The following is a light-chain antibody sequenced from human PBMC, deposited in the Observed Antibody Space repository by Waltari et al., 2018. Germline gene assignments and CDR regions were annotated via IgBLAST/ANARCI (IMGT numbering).Light chain of an antibody. J-gene: IGKJ2*01. Sequence: DIQMTQSPSSLSASVGDRVTITCQASQDITNRLNWYQKKTGKAPTLPIYAASNLEFGAPARFSGRGSGTQFSFTISSLQPEDVATYFCQQYTDFPPYTFGQGTKVDIK. V-gene: IGKV1-33*01. CDR2: AAS. CDR1: QDITNR. CDR3: QQYTDFPPYT.